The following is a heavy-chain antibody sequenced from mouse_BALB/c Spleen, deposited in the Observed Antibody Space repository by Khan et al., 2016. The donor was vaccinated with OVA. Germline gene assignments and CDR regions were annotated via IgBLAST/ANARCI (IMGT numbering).Heavy chain of an antibody. D-gene: IGHD2-14*01. CDR3: AREALRYRCFAY. Sequence: EVQLQESGPELVKPGASVKMSCKASGYTFTSYVMHWVKQKPGQGLEWIGYINPYHDGTKYNEKFKGRATLTSDKPSSTAQMTFSSLTSKDAAVYYCAREALRYRCFAYWGQGTLVTVSA. CDR1: GYTFTSYV. J-gene: IGHJ3*01. V-gene: IGHV1S136*01. CDR2: INPYHDGT.